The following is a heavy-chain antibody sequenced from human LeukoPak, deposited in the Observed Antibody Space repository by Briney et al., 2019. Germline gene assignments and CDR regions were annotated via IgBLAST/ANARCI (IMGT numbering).Heavy chain of an antibody. CDR2: IGTAGDT. D-gene: IGHD6-13*01. CDR3: ARQAPRRGITWSYDFDY. Sequence: QTGGSLRLSCAASGSTFSSHDMHWVRQATGKGLEWVSAIGTAGDTYYPVSVKGRFTISRENAKNSLYLQMNSLRAGDTAVYYCARQAPRRGITWSYDFDYWGQGTLVTVSS. J-gene: IGHJ4*02. V-gene: IGHV3-13*01. CDR1: GSTFSSHD.